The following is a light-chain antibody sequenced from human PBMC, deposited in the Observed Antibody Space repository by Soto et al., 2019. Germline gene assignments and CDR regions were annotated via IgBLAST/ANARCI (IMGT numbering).Light chain of an antibody. Sequence: EIVMTQSPATLSVSPGERATLSCRASQSVSSNLAWYQQKPGQAPRLLIYGASTRATGIPARFSGSGSGTEVTLTISSLQSEDFAVYYCQQYNNWPPCTGGQGTKLEIK. CDR2: GAS. CDR1: QSVSSN. CDR3: QQYNNWPPCT. J-gene: IGKJ2*02. V-gene: IGKV3-15*01.